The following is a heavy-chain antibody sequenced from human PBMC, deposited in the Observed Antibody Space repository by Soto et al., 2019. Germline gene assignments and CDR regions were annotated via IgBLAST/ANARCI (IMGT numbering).Heavy chain of an antibody. CDR3: ARDLDGSGSYYTDY. CDR2: ISTHKGNT. J-gene: IGHJ4*02. Sequence: ASVKVSCKASGYTFTSCGITWVRQAPGQGLEWMGWISTHKGNTNYAQKLQGRVTMTTDTSTSTAYMELRSLRSDDTAVYYCARDLDGSGSYYTDYWGQGTLVTVSS. V-gene: IGHV1-18*01. CDR1: GYTFTSCG. D-gene: IGHD3-10*01.